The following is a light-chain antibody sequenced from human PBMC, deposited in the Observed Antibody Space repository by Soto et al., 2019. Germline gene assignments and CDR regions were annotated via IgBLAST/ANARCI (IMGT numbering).Light chain of an antibody. CDR2: FAS. Sequence: LMTQSPATLSLCRGEISALSCGASQSVSTNLAWYQQKPGQPPRLLIYFASTRATAVPARFTAGGSGTEFTLTISSLQSDDLAVYYCQQYDKWPRTFGQGTKVDIK. CDR1: QSVSTN. V-gene: IGKV3-15*01. CDR3: QQYDKWPRT. J-gene: IGKJ1*01.